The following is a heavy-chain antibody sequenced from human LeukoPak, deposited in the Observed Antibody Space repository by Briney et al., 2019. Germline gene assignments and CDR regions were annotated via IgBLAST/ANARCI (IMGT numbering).Heavy chain of an antibody. Sequence: GGSLSLSCAASGFTFSGHWMSWVRQAPGKGLEWVANINQGGSDKYYVDSVKGRFTISRDNANNLLYLQMNSLRGEDTAVYYCTRDRSRAEDDWGQGTLVTVSS. CDR3: TRDRSRAEDD. CDR2: INQGGSDK. V-gene: IGHV3-7*01. CDR1: GFTFSGHW. J-gene: IGHJ4*02. D-gene: IGHD1-14*01.